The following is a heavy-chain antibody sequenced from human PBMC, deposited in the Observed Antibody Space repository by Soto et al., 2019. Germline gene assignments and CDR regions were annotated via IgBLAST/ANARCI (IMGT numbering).Heavy chain of an antibody. Sequence: HPVGSLRLSCVGSGFTFSTYGMHWVRQAPGKGLEWVAVISYTGSSHYYAASVEGRFTISRENSKNTLSLHMNRLRVEDTAVYYGAKDRGGDCPDNRCYFGADYWGQGTPVTVSS. D-gene: IGHD2-21*01. J-gene: IGHJ4*02. V-gene: IGHV3-30*18. CDR2: ISYTGSSH. CDR1: GFTFSTYG. CDR3: AKDRGGDCPDNRCYFGADY.